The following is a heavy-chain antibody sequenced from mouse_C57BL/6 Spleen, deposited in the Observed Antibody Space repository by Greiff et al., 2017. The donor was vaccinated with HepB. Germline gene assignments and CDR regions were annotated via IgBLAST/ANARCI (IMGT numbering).Heavy chain of an antibody. V-gene: IGHV2-9-1*01. J-gene: IGHJ4*01. CDR3: ARNCYSGYDGPMEYAMYY. CDR1: GFSLTSYA. D-gene: IGHD2-2*01. CDR2: IWTGGGT. Sequence: VQLVESGPGLVAPSQSLSITCTVSGFSLTSYAISWVRQPPGKGLEWLGVIWTGGGTNYNSALKTRLSISTDNTKSQVFLNMNILQTDETARYYCARNCYSGYDGPMEYAMYYWGQGTSVTVSS.